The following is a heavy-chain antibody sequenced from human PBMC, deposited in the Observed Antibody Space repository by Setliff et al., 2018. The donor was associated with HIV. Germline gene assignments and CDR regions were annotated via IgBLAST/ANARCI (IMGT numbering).Heavy chain of an antibody. CDR1: GGTFSSYA. D-gene: IGHD5-18*01. CDR3: ARGSAPRGYSYGSNYYYYGMDV. J-gene: IGHJ6*02. V-gene: IGHV1-69*13. CDR2: IIPIFGTA. Sequence: GASVKVSCKASGGTFSSYAISWVRQAPGQGLEWMGGIIPIFGTANYAQKFQGRVTITADESTSTAYMELSSLRSEDTAVYYCARGSAPRGYSYGSNYYYYGMDVWGQGTTVTVSS.